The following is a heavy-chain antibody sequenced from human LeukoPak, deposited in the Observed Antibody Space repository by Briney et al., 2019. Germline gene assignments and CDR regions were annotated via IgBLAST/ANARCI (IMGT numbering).Heavy chain of an antibody. D-gene: IGHD6-13*01. CDR3: ARNIAAAGALYYMDV. CDR1: GYTFTSYG. CDR2: ISAYNGNT. V-gene: IGHV1-18*01. J-gene: IGHJ6*03. Sequence: ASVKVSCKASGYTFTSYGISWVRQAPGQGLEWMGWISAYNGNTNYAQKFQGRVTIATDSSTSTAYMELRSLRSDDTAVYYCARNIAAAGALYYMDVWGKGTTVTVSS.